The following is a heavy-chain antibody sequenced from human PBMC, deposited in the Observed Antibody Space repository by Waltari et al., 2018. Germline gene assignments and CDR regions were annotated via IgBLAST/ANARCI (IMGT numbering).Heavy chain of an antibody. CDR1: GYTFTSYD. Sequence: QVQLVQSGAEVKKPGASVKVSCKASGYTFTSYDINWVRQATGQGLEWMGWMNPNSGNTGYAQKFQGRVTMTRNTSISTAYMELSSLRSEDTAVYYCARSGGYSYGWGYAFDIWGQGTMVTVSS. V-gene: IGHV1-8*01. CDR3: ARSGGYSYGWGYAFDI. D-gene: IGHD5-18*01. CDR2: MNPNSGNT. J-gene: IGHJ3*02.